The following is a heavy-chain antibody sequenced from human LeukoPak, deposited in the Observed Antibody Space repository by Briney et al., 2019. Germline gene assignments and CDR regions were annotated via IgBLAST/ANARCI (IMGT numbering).Heavy chain of an antibody. D-gene: IGHD4-17*01. CDR3: ARLGGDYVPRGYYYYYMDV. J-gene: IGHJ6*03. CDR1: GFTFSSYA. Sequence: HPGGSLRLSCAASGFTFSSYAMNWVRQAPGKGLEWVANIKQDGSEKYYVDSVKGRFTISRDNAKNSLYLQMNSLRAEDTAVYYCARLGGDYVPRGYYYYYMDVWGKGTTVTVSS. CDR2: IKQDGSEK. V-gene: IGHV3-7*01.